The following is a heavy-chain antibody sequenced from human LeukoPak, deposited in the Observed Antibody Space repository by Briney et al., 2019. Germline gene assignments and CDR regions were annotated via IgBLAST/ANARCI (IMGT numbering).Heavy chain of an antibody. CDR2: MSSRGYPT. J-gene: IGHJ4*02. CDR3: ARVGIALTSPFDY. V-gene: IGHV3-11*01. Sequence: GRSLRLSCLASGFTFSDYYMSWVRQAPGKGLEWISYMSSRGYPTYYAESVKGRFIISRDNAKNTLYLQMHNLRADDTAVYFCARVGIALTSPFDYWGLGTLVAVSS. D-gene: IGHD1-1*01. CDR1: GFTFSDYY.